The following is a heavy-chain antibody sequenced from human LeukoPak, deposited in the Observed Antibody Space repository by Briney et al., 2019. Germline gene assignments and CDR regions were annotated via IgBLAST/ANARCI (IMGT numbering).Heavy chain of an antibody. CDR1: GYNFATYW. V-gene: IGHV5-51*01. J-gene: IGHJ3*01. D-gene: IGHD2-15*01. CDR2: IYPGDSDT. CDR3: ARQQQFCSGGNCYSLNAFDL. Sequence: GESLKISCEGSGYNFATYWIGWVRQMPGKGLEWMGIIYPGDSDTRYSPSFQGQVTISADKSISTAYLQWSSLKASDTAMYYCARQQQFCSGGNCYSLNAFDLWGQGTVVTVSS.